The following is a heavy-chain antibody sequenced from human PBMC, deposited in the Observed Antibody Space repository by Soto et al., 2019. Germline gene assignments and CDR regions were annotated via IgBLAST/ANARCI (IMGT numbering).Heavy chain of an antibody. CDR2: INPSGGST. CDR3: ARADNWNYRSSWFDY. Sequence: GASVKVSCKASGYTFTSYYMHWVRQAPGKGLEWMGIINPSGGSTSYAQKFQGRVTMTRDTSTSTVYMELSSLRSEGTAVYYCARADNWNYRSSWFDYWGQGTLVTVSS. D-gene: IGHD1-7*01. V-gene: IGHV1-46*01. CDR1: GYTFTSYY. J-gene: IGHJ4*02.